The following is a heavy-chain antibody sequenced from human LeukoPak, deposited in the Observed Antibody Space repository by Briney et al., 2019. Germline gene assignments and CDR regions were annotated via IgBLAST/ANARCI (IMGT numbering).Heavy chain of an antibody. J-gene: IGHJ4*02. CDR2: IIPILCIA. V-gene: IGHV1-69*04. CDR1: GGSFSRCA. CDR3: ARGHCSGGSCYCSRSEGYFDY. D-gene: IGHD2-15*01. Sequence: ASVKVSHKPSGGSFSRCAISWVQPAPGQGREWMERIIPILCIANYAQKFQGRVPITADNSTSTAYMELSSLRSEDTAVYYCARGHCSGGSCYCSRSEGYFDYWGQGTLVTVSS.